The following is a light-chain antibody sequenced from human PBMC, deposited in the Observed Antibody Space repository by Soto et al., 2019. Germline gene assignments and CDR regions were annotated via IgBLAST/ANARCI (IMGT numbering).Light chain of an antibody. CDR1: SSNIGSNA. Sequence: QSVLTQPPSASGTPGQRVTISCSGASSNIGSNAVNWYQQLPGAGPQLLIYTNNQRPSGVPDRFSGSKSGTSASLAITGLQSEDEATYHCAAWDDSLNALVFGGGTKVTVL. J-gene: IGLJ3*02. CDR3: AAWDDSLNALV. CDR2: TNN. V-gene: IGLV1-44*01.